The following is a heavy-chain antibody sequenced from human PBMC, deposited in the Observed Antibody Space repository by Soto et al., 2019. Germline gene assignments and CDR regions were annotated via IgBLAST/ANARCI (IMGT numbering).Heavy chain of an antibody. J-gene: IGHJ4*02. CDR1: GFTFSSYS. Sequence: EVQLVESGGGLVQPGGSLRLSCAASGFTFSSYSMNWVRQAPGKGLEWVSYISSSSSTIYYADSVKGRFTISRDNAKNSLYLQMNSLRDEDTAVYYCARDLEWVRVKVRGVSASLDYWGQGTLVTVSS. CDR3: ARDLEWVRVKVRGVSASLDY. D-gene: IGHD3-10*01. CDR2: ISSSSSTI. V-gene: IGHV3-48*02.